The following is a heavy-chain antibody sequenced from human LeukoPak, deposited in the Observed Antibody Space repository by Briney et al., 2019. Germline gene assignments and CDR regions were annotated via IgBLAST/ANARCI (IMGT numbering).Heavy chain of an antibody. V-gene: IGHV1-2*02. D-gene: IGHD6-19*01. Sequence: GASVKVSCKPSGYTFTGYYLHWVRQAPGQGLEWMGWINPNTGATIYAEKFQGRVTMTRDTSIDTAYMEMRSLRSDDTAVYYCARDRVGSGWPRPWYSEFWGQGTLITVSS. J-gene: IGHJ4*02. CDR1: GYTFTGYY. CDR2: INPNTGAT. CDR3: ARDRVGSGWPRPWYSEF.